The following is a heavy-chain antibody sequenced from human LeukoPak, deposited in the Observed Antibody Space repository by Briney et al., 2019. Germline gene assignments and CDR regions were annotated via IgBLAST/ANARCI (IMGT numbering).Heavy chain of an antibody. CDR3: ASAGVTTVVMYTY. V-gene: IGHV3-21*01. CDR1: GFTFSSYS. Sequence: GGSLRLSCAASGFTFSSYSMNWVRQAPGKGLEWVSSISTSSSYIYYADSVKGRFTISRDNAKNSLYLQMNSLRAEDTAVYYCASAGVTTVVMYTYWGQGTLVTVSS. J-gene: IGHJ4*02. D-gene: IGHD4-17*01. CDR2: ISTSSSYI.